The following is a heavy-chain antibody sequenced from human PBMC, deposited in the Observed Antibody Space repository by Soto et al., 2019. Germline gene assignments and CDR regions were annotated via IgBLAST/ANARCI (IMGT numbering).Heavy chain of an antibody. CDR3: VRDIGWNLFDY. CDR1: GFTLGNYW. CDR2: IKQDGNIQ. V-gene: IGHV3-7*01. Sequence: EVQLVESGGGLVQSGGSLRLSCAASGFTLGNYWMTWVRQAPGKQLERVANIKQDGNIQYYLDSVRGRFTISRDNAKNSRYLQMNSLRAEDTAVYYCVRDIGWNLFDYWGQGSLVTVSS. D-gene: IGHD1-1*01. J-gene: IGHJ4*02.